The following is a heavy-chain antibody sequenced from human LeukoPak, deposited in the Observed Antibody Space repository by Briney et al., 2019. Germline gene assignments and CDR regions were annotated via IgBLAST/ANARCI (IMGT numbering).Heavy chain of an antibody. V-gene: IGHV4-59*08. CDR1: GGSISSNY. CDR3: AKRAVTTAAYLWFDP. D-gene: IGHD2-2*01. Sequence: SETLSLTCTVSGGSISSNYWGWIRQPPGKGLEWLGYIYSSGSTTYNPSLESRLTISIDTAKNHFSLKLSPVTAADTAVYYCAKRAVTTAAYLWFDPWGQGTLVTVSS. J-gene: IGHJ5*02. CDR2: IYSSGST.